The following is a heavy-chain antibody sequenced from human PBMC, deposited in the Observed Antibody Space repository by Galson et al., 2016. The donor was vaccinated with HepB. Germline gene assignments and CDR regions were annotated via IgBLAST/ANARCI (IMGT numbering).Heavy chain of an antibody. D-gene: IGHD3-10*01. CDR1: GFRFNDYA. J-gene: IGHJ6*02. Sequence: SLRLSCAASGFRFNDYAMHWVRQAPGKGLEWVSAISGSGDRTYYADSVKGRFTISRDNSKNTLYVQMNSLRAEDTALYYCAKSFGSGRSSFYAMDVWGQGTTVTVSS. V-gene: IGHV3-23*01. CDR2: ISGSGDRT. CDR3: AKSFGSGRSSFYAMDV.